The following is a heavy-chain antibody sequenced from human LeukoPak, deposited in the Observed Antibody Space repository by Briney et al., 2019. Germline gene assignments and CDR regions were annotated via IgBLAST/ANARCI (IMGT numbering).Heavy chain of an antibody. CDR3: AKTPHGVMDCSSGYPSY. CDR1: GFNFSSYA. CDR2: ISGSGGST. Sequence: GGSLRLSCAASGFNFSSYAMSWVRQAPGKGLDWVSAISGSGGSTYYAAAVKGRFTISRDNSKNTLYLQMKSRDAEGTAVDYFAKTPHGVMDCSSGYPSYWGQGTLVTVSS. J-gene: IGHJ4*02. V-gene: IGHV3-23*01. D-gene: IGHD3-22*01.